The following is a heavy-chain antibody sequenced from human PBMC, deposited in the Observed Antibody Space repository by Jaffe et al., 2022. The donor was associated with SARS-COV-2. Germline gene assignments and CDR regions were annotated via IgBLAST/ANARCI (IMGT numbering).Heavy chain of an antibody. Sequence: QLQLQESGPGLVKPSETLSLTCSVSGGSISTSSYSWGWIRQPPGKGLEWIGTMYYSGNTYYNPSLESRVTISVDTSKNQFSLKVSSVTAADTAVFYCARWGRASAALDYWGQGTLVTVSS. CDR2: MYYSGNT. D-gene: IGHD6-13*01. CDR1: GGSISTSSYS. V-gene: IGHV4-39*01. J-gene: IGHJ4*02. CDR3: ARWGRASAALDY.